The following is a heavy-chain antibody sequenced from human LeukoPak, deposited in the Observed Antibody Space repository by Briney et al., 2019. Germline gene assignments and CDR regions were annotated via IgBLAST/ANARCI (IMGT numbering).Heavy chain of an antibody. J-gene: IGHJ6*02. CDR3: ARAKRLDRYNYYYGMDV. V-gene: IGHV3-30*04. Sequence: RGSLRLSCAASRFTFRNYVIHWVRQAPGKGLEWVAVISYDGSNKYYADSVKGRFTISRDNSKNTLYLQMNSLRAEDTAVYYCARAKRLDRYNYYYGMDVWGQGTTVTVSS. D-gene: IGHD3-9*01. CDR1: RFTFRNYV. CDR2: ISYDGSNK.